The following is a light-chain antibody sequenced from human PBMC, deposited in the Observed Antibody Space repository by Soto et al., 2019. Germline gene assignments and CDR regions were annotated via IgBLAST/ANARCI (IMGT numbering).Light chain of an antibody. CDR2: DAS. Sequence: EIVLTQSPATLSLSPGGRATLSCRASHSINRHLAWYQQKPGQAPRLLIYDASNRATGVPVRFSGSGSGTDFTLTISSLEPEDFAVYYCQQYINWPRTFGQGTKVEIK. V-gene: IGKV3-11*01. J-gene: IGKJ1*01. CDR3: QQYINWPRT. CDR1: HSINRH.